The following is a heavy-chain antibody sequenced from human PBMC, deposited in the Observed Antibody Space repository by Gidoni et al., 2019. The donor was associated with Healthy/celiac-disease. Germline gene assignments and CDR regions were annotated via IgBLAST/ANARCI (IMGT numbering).Heavy chain of an antibody. D-gene: IGHD3-22*01. V-gene: IGHV1-69*01. Sequence: QVQLVQSGAEVKKPGSSVKVSCKASGGPFRSYALSWVRQAPGQGLEWMGGIIPIFGTANYAQKFQGRVTITADESTSTAYMELSSLRSEDTAVYYCAREGHLNYYDSSGYYPTPDYWGQGTLVTVSS. CDR3: AREGHLNYYDSSGYYPTPDY. CDR2: IIPIFGTA. J-gene: IGHJ4*02. CDR1: GGPFRSYA.